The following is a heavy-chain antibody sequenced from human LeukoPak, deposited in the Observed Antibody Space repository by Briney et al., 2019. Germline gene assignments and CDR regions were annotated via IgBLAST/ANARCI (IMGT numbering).Heavy chain of an antibody. V-gene: IGHV4-4*07. CDR1: GGSISSYY. Sequence: SETLSLTCTASGGSISSYYWSWIRQPAGKGLEWIGRIYTSGSTNYNPSLKSRVTMSVDTSKNQFSLKLSSVTAADTAVYYCARTVYCSGGSCSGYFQHWGQGTLVTVSS. CDR3: ARTVYCSGGSCSGYFQH. D-gene: IGHD2-15*01. J-gene: IGHJ1*01. CDR2: IYTSGST.